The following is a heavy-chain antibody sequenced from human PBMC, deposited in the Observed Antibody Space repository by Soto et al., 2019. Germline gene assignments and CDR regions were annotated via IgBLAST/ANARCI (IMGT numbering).Heavy chain of an antibody. CDR2: MDTSDSRL. D-gene: IGHD3-22*01. J-gene: IGHJ4*02. Sequence: PVESLKISVKGSGYSFAAYWITWVLPKPGKFVEWMGRMDTSDSRLHHCRSVRGQVTISVTKSITSVFLQWSSLRASDTAMYYCARQIYDFDTGHNFQYYFDSWGQGTPVTVSS. V-gene: IGHV5-10-1*04. CDR3: ARQIYDFDTGHNFQYYFDS. CDR1: GYSFAAYW.